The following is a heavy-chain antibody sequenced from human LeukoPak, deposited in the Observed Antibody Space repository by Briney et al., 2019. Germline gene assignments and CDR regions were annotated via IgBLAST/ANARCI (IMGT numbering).Heavy chain of an antibody. D-gene: IGHD2-2*02. V-gene: IGHV3-11*06. CDR2: ISSSSSYT. CDR1: GFTFSDYY. Sequence: PGGSLRLSCAASGFTFSDYYMSWIRQAPGKGLEWASYISSSSSYTNYADSVKGRFTISRDNAKNSLYLQMNSLRAEDTAVYYCARSPTYQLVYDYWGQGTLVTVSS. J-gene: IGHJ4*02. CDR3: ARSPTYQLVYDY.